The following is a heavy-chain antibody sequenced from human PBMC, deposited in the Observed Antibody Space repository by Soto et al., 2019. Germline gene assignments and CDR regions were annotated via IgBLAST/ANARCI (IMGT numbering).Heavy chain of an antibody. CDR1: GGSFSGYY. Sequence: SETLSLTCAVYGGSFSGYYWSWIRQPPGKGLEWIGEINHSGSTNYNPSLKSRVTISVDTSKNQFSLKLSSVTAADTAVYYCARPPSYDYVWGRPNDAFDIWGQGSMVTVSS. CDR3: ARPPSYDYVWGRPNDAFDI. V-gene: IGHV4-34*01. CDR2: INHSGST. D-gene: IGHD3-16*01. J-gene: IGHJ3*02.